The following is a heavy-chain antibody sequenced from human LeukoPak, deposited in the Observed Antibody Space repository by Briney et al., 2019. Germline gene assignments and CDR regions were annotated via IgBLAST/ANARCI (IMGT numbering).Heavy chain of an antibody. Sequence: GGSLRLSCAASGFTFSSYGMHWVRQAPGKGLEWVAVISYDGSNKYYADSVKGRFTISRDNSKNTLYLQMNSLRAEDTAVYYCANQEWLRFNLNAFDIWGQGTMVTVSS. CDR2: ISYDGSNK. V-gene: IGHV3-30*18. CDR1: GFTFSSYG. CDR3: ANQEWLRFNLNAFDI. J-gene: IGHJ3*02. D-gene: IGHD5-12*01.